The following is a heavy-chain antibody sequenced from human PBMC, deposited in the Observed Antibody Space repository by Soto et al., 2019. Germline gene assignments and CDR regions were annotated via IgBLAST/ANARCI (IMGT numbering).Heavy chain of an antibody. V-gene: IGHV4-30-2*01. D-gene: IGHD7-27*01. J-gene: IGHJ6*02. CDR2: IYHSGST. CDR1: GGSISSGGYS. CDR3: ARAEDGPWVMDV. Sequence: SETLSLTCAVSGGSISSGGYSWSWIRQPPGKGLEWIGYIYHSGSTYYNPSLKSRVTISVDRSKNQFPLKLSSVTAADTAVYYCARAEDGPWVMDVWGQGTTVTVS.